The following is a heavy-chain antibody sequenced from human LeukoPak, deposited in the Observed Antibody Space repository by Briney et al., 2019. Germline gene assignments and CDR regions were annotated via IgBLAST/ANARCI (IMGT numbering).Heavy chain of an antibody. D-gene: IGHD7-27*01. CDR3: ARGDWGSASP. CDR1: GGSISSSSYY. J-gene: IGHJ5*02. CDR2: IYYSGST. V-gene: IGHV4-39*07. Sequence: PSETLSLTCTVSGGSISSSSYYWGWIRQPPGKGLEWIGSIYYSGSTYYNPSLKSRVTISVDTSKNQFSLKLSSVTAADTAVYYCARGDWGSASPWGQGTLVTVSS.